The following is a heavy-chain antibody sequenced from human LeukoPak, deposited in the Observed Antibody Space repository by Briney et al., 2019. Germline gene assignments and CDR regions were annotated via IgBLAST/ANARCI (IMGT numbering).Heavy chain of an antibody. Sequence: PSQTLSLTCAISGDSVSSNSVVWNWIRQSSSRGLEWLGRTYYRSKWYNDYAVSVKSRITINPDTSKNQFSLQLNSVTPEDTAVYYCARNQRNLPFDYWGQGTLVTVSS. V-gene: IGHV6-1*01. CDR2: TYYRSKWYN. J-gene: IGHJ4*02. CDR3: ARNQRNLPFDY. CDR1: GDSVSSNSVV.